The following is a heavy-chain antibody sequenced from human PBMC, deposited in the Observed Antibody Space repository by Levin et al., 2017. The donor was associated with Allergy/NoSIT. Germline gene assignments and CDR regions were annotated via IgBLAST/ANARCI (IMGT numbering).Heavy chain of an antibody. CDR1: GFTFSSYS. D-gene: IGHD5-12*01. Sequence: GGSLRLSCAASGFTFSSYSMNWVRQAPGKGLEWVSYISSSSSTIYYADSVKGRFTISRDNAKNSLYLQMNSLRDEDTAVYYCARERGHSGYDYNFDYWGQGTLVTVSS. CDR2: ISSSSSTI. V-gene: IGHV3-48*02. J-gene: IGHJ4*02. CDR3: ARERGHSGYDYNFDY.